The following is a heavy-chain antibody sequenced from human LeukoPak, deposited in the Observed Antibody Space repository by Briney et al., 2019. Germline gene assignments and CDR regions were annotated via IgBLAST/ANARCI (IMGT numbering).Heavy chain of an antibody. Sequence: SETLSLPCTVSGGSISSSSYYWGWIRQPPGKGLEWIGSIYYSGSTYFNPSLKSRVTISVDTSKNQFSLKLSSVTAADTAVYYCARQMVRGRRNTRYGMDVWGQGTTVTVSS. J-gene: IGHJ6*02. CDR3: ARQMVRGRRNTRYGMDV. CDR1: GGSISSSSYY. V-gene: IGHV4-39*01. CDR2: IYYSGST. D-gene: IGHD3-10*01.